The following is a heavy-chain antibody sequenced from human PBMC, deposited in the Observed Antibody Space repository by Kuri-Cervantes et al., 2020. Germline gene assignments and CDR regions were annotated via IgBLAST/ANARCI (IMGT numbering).Heavy chain of an antibody. CDR3: AREGAAIEIYHSDY. Sequence: GESLKISCAASGFTFDDHGMSWVRQTPGKGLEWVSGINWNGGSTGYADSVKGRFTISRDNAKNSLYLQMNSLRAEDTALYYCAREGAAIEIYHSDYWGQGTLVTVSS. CDR1: GFTFDDHG. D-gene: IGHD2/OR15-2a*01. CDR2: INWNGGST. J-gene: IGHJ4*02. V-gene: IGHV3-20*04.